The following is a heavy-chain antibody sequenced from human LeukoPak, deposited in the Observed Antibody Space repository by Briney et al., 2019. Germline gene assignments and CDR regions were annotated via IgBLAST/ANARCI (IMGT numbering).Heavy chain of an antibody. Sequence: SETLSLTCAVYGGSFSGYYWSWIRQPPGKGLEWIGEINHSGSTDYNPSLKSRVTISVDTSKNQFSLKLSSVTAADTAVYYCARDPRIVGATTGGFNYWGQGTLVTVSS. J-gene: IGHJ4*02. CDR3: ARDPRIVGATTGGFNY. V-gene: IGHV4-34*01. CDR1: GGSFSGYY. D-gene: IGHD1-26*01. CDR2: INHSGST.